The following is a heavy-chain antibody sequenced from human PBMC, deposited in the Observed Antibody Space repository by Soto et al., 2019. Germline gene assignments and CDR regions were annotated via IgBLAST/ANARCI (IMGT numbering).Heavy chain of an antibody. CDR2: VSPPFRTS. CDR3: ARVLYYGSGSYFPYGMDV. J-gene: IGHJ6*02. D-gene: IGHD3-10*01. Sequence: QVQLVQSGAEVKKPGSSVKVSCKTSGVSFNNNGIGWVRQAPGHGLEWMGGVSPPFRTSNYARKFQGRISITADASTGTVNMELSSLTSEDTAQYYCARVLYYGSGSYFPYGMDVWGQGTKVTVSS. V-gene: IGHV1-69*01. CDR1: GVSFNNNG.